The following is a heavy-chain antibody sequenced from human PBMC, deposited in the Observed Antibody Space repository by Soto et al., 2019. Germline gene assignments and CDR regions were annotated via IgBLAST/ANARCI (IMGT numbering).Heavy chain of an antibody. CDR2: INTKTGNA. D-gene: IGHD6-13*01. J-gene: IGHJ6*02. CDR3: AREIIEAVGADYSYYGMDV. CDR1: GYTLSNYA. V-gene: IGHV7-4-1*01. Sequence: QVQLVQSGSELRKPGASVKVSCKASGYTLSNYAMNWVRQAPGQGLEWMGWINTKTGNATFAQGFTGRFVFSLDTSVTTAYLQISGLRTEDTAIYYCAREIIEAVGADYSYYGMDVWGQGTTVTVFS.